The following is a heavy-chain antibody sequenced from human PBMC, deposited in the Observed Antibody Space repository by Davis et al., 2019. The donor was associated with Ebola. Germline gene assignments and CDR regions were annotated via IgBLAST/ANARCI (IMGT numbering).Heavy chain of an antibody. Sequence: PGGSLRLSCVASGFSFDDYALHWVRRVPGKGLEWVSGINWNSDKIEYADSVKGRFTISRDNAKNSLYLQMNSLRAEDTAVYYCARSDFWSGYYSDYWGQGTLVTVSS. V-gene: IGHV3-9*01. J-gene: IGHJ4*02. CDR1: GFSFDDYA. D-gene: IGHD3-3*01. CDR3: ARSDFWSGYYSDY. CDR2: INWNSDKI.